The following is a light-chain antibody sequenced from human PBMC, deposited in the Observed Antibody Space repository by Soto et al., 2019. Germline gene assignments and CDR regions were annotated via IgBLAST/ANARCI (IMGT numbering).Light chain of an antibody. Sequence: SVLTQPHSASGTPGQRVTISCSGSSSNIGSNYVYWYQQLPGTAPKLLIYRNNQRPSGVPDRFSGSKSGTSASLAISGLRSEDEADYYCAAWDDSLSGRVFGTGTKVTVL. CDR1: SSNIGSNY. J-gene: IGLJ1*01. CDR2: RNN. CDR3: AAWDDSLSGRV. V-gene: IGLV1-47*01.